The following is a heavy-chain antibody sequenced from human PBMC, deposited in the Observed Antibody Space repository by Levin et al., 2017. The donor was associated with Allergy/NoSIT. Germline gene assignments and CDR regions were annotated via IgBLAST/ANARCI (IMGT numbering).Heavy chain of an antibody. Sequence: KVSCKGSGYSFPTYWISWVRQMPGKGLEWMGKIDPIDSYTNYSPSFQGHVTISVDKSISTAYLQWSSLKASDTAMYSCARHYASSWSRWFDTWGQGTLVAASS. V-gene: IGHV5-10-1*01. CDR2: IDPIDSYT. CDR1: GYSFPTYW. CDR3: ARHYASSWSRWFDT. D-gene: IGHD6-13*01. J-gene: IGHJ5*02.